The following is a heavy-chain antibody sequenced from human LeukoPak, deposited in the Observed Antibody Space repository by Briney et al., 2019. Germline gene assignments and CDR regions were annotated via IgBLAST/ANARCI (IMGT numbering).Heavy chain of an antibody. CDR2: IKQDGSEK. J-gene: IGHJ5*02. CDR1: GFTFSSYW. V-gene: IGHV3-7*01. CDR3: ARIRYNWFDP. D-gene: IGHD3-3*02. Sequence: GESLKISCAASGFTFSSYWMSWVRQAPGKGLEWVANIKQDGSEKYYVDSVKGRFTISRDNAKNSLYLQMNSLRAEDTAVYYCARIRYNWFDPWGQGTLVTVSS.